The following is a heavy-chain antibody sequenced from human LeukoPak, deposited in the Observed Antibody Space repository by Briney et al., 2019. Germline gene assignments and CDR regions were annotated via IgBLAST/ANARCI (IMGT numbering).Heavy chain of an antibody. CDR2: ISWNSGSI. J-gene: IGHJ4*02. D-gene: IGHD4-11*01. CDR1: GFTFDDYA. Sequence: PGGSLRLSCAASGFTFDDYAMHWVRQAPGKGLEWVSGISWNSGSIGYADSVKGRFTISRDNAKNSLYLQMNSLRAEDTALYHCAKDVSNLAVGPDYWGQGTLVTVSS. CDR3: AKDVSNLAVGPDY. V-gene: IGHV3-9*01.